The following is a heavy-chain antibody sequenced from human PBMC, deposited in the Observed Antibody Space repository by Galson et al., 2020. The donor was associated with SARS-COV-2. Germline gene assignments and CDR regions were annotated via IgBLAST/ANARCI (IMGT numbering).Heavy chain of an antibody. Sequence: ASVKVSCKASGYTFTRYGISWVRQAPGQGLEWIGWITVDNGTTNYAQKLQGRVTMTTDTSTTTADFELRSLRADDTAVYYCAREGGYSSARPKYRSFGMDVWGQGTTVTVSS. CDR1: GYTFTRYG. D-gene: IGHD6-19*01. CDR3: AREGGYSSARPKYRSFGMDV. J-gene: IGHJ6*02. V-gene: IGHV1-18*01. CDR2: ITVDNGTT.